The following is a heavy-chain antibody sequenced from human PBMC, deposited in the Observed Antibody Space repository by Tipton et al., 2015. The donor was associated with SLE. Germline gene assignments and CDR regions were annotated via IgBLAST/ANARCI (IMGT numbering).Heavy chain of an antibody. Sequence: TLSLTCTVSGYSISSGYYWGWIRQPPGKGLEWIGSIYHSGSTYYNPSLKSRVTIPVDTSKNQFSLKLSSVTAADTAVYYCARNGRRVVQGARGAFDYWGQGTLVTVSS. CDR1: GYSISSGYY. D-gene: IGHD3-10*01. CDR3: ARNGRRVVQGARGAFDY. J-gene: IGHJ4*02. V-gene: IGHV4-38-2*02. CDR2: IYHSGST.